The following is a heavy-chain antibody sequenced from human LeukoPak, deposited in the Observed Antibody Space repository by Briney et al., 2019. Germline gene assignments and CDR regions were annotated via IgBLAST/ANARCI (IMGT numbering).Heavy chain of an antibody. D-gene: IGHD3-10*01. CDR2: IYYSGST. CDR1: GGSISSGGYY. J-gene: IGHJ4*02. Sequence: SETLSLTCTVSGGSISSGGYYWSWIRQHPGKGLEWIGYIYYSGSTYYNPSLKSRVTISVYTSKNQFPLKLSSVTAADTAVYYCARVSLLWFGELDKHFDYWGQGTLVTVSS. CDR3: ARVSLLWFGELDKHFDY. V-gene: IGHV4-31*03.